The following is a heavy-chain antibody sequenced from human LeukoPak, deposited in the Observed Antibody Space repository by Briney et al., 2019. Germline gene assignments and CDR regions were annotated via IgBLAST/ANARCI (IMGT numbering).Heavy chain of an antibody. J-gene: IGHJ4*02. Sequence: SETLSLTCTVSGGSISSGDYYWSWIRQPPGKGLEWIGYIYYSGSTYYNPSLKSRVTISVDTSKNQFSLKLSSVTAADTAVYYCAAQRVGATPRYFDYWGQGTLVTVSS. V-gene: IGHV4-30-4*08. CDR2: IYYSGST. CDR1: GGSISSGDYY. D-gene: IGHD1-26*01. CDR3: AAQRVGATPRYFDY.